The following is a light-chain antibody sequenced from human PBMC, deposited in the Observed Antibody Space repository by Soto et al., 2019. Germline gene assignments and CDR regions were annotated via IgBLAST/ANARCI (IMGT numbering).Light chain of an antibody. CDR1: SSDVGGYNY. J-gene: IGLJ1*01. CDR3: TSYTSSGV. Sequence: QSALTQPASVSGSPGQSITISCTGTSSDVGGYNYVSWYQQHPGKAPKLMIYDVSNRPSGVSNRFSGSKSGNTASLTISGFQAEDEANYYCTSYTSSGVFETGPKVTV. CDR2: DVS. V-gene: IGLV2-14*01.